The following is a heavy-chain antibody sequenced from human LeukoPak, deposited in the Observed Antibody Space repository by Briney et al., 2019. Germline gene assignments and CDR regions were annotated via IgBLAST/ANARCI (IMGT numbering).Heavy chain of an antibody. CDR3: ARGGSSSSFYDY. V-gene: IGHV1-46*01. Sequence: GASVKVSCKASGYTFTSYYMHWVRQAPGQGLEWMGIINPSGGSTSYAQKFQGRVTITRDTSASTAYMELSSLRSEDMAVYYCARGGSSSSFYDYWGQGTLVTVSS. J-gene: IGHJ4*02. CDR2: INPSGGST. D-gene: IGHD6-6*01. CDR1: GYTFTSYY.